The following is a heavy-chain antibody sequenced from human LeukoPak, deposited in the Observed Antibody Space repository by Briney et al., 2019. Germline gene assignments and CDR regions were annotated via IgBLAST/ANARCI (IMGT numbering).Heavy chain of an antibody. CDR1: GFTFSSYW. J-gene: IGHJ4*02. CDR2: VSPDGSST. Sequence: GRSLRLSCAASGFTFSSYWMRWVRQAPGEGLVWVSRVSPDGSSTNYADSVRGRFTISRDNAKNTLYLQMHSLTAEDTAVYYCARGCYGEYGCLDNWGQGALVTVSS. CDR3: ARGCYGEYGCLDN. D-gene: IGHD4-17*01. V-gene: IGHV3-74*01.